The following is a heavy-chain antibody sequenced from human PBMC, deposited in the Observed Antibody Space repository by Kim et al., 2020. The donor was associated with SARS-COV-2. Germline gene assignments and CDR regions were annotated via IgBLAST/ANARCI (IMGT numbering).Heavy chain of an antibody. Sequence: GGSLRLSCAASGFTFDDYAMHWVRQAPGKGLEWVSGISWNSGSIGYADSVKGRFTISRDNAKNSLYLQMNSLRAEDTALYYCAKAPTDIVVVDSHYFDYWGQRTLVTVSS. D-gene: IGHD2-15*01. J-gene: IGHJ4*02. CDR1: GFTFDDYA. CDR3: AKAPTDIVVVDSHYFDY. V-gene: IGHV3-9*01. CDR2: ISWNSGSI.